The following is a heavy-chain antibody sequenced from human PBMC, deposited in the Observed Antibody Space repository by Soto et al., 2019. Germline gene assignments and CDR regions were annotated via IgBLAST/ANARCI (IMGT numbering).Heavy chain of an antibody. CDR2: IIPIFGTA. V-gene: IGHV1-69*01. J-gene: IGHJ5*02. D-gene: IGHD3-10*01. Sequence: QVQLVQSGAEVKKPGSSVKVSCKASGGTFSSYAISWVRQAPGQGLEWMGGIIPIFGTANYAQKFQGRVTLTADESTSTAYMELSSLRSEDTAVYYCAREKGYGSGSYYYDWFDPWGQGTLVTVSS. CDR1: GGTFSSYA. CDR3: AREKGYGSGSYYYDWFDP.